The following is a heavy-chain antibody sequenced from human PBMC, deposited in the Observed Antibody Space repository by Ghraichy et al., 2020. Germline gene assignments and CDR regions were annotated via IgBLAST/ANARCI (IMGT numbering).Heavy chain of an antibody. CDR3: ARHLFGANAFDI. CDR1: GGSISSNYW. CDR2: IYQSGST. D-gene: IGHD3-10*02. Sequence: SETLSLTCAVSGGSISSNYWWSWVRQPPGKGLEWTGEIYQSGSTNYNPSLKSRVTISLDRPQNQCSLKLTSVTAADTAVYFCARHLFGANAFDIWGQGTMVTVSS. V-gene: IGHV4-4*02. J-gene: IGHJ3*02.